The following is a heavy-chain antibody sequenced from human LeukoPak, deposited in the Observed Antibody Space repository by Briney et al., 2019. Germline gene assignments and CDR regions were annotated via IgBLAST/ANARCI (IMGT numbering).Heavy chain of an antibody. CDR2: ISYDGSNK. V-gene: IGHV3-30*03. Sequence: GSLRLSCAASGFTFSSYSMNWVRQAPGKGLEWVAVISYDGSNKYYADSVKGRFTISRDNSKNTLYLQMNSLRAEDTAVYYCARDSVDTAMYYFDYWGQGTLVTVSS. D-gene: IGHD5-18*01. CDR1: GFTFSSYS. J-gene: IGHJ4*02. CDR3: ARDSVDTAMYYFDY.